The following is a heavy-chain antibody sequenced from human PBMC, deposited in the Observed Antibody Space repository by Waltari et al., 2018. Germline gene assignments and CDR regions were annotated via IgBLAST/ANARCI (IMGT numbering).Heavy chain of an antibody. D-gene: IGHD6-19*01. CDR3: ARDHSSGWSGDY. V-gene: IGHV3-7*01. J-gene: IGHJ4*02. CDR1: GFTFSRYW. CDR2: IKQDGSEK. Sequence: EVQLVESGGGLVQPGGSLRLSCAASGFTFSRYWMSWVRQAPGKGLEWVANIKQDGSEKYYVDSVKGRFTISRDNAKNSLYLQMNSLRAEDTAVYYCARDHSSGWSGDYWGQGTLVTVSS.